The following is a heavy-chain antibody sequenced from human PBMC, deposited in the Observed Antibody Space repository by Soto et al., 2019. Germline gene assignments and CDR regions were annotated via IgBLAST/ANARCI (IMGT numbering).Heavy chain of an antibody. J-gene: IGHJ4*02. Sequence: PGQSLRISCKGSGYTFTNYWIGWVRQMPGRGLEWMVITHLGNSETKYSPSFEGQVTMSADRSTATAYLHWSSLKASDAATYYCARHSRTSVRDPMKYWGQGTLVTVYS. CDR1: GYTFTNYW. CDR2: THLGNSET. D-gene: IGHD3-22*01. CDR3: ARHSRTSVRDPMKY. V-gene: IGHV5-51*01.